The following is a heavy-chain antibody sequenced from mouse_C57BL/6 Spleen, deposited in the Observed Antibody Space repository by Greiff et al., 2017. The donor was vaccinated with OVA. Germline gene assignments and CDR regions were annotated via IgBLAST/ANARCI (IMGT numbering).Heavy chain of an antibody. V-gene: IGHV3-6*01. J-gene: IGHJ1*03. D-gene: IGHD1-1*01. CDR1: GYSITSGYY. Sequence: EVQRVESGPGLVKPSQSLSLTCSVTGYSITSGYYWNWIRQFPGNKLEWMGYISYDGSNNYNPSLKNRISITRDTSKNQFFLKLNSVTTEDTATYYCARGGSPYYYGREGYFDVWGTGTTVTVSS. CDR3: ARGGSPYYYGREGYFDV. CDR2: ISYDGSN.